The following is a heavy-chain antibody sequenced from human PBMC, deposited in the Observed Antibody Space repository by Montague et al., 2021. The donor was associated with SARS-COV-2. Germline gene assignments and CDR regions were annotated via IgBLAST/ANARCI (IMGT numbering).Heavy chain of an antibody. J-gene: IGHJ3*02. CDR3: VRVRAIYDYVWGSYRPGAFDI. V-gene: IGHV3-30*04. D-gene: IGHD3-16*01. Sequence: SLRLSCAASGFTFSSYAMHWVRQAPGKGLEWVAVLSYDGSNKYYVDSVKGRFTISRDNSKNTLFLQMNSLRAEDTAVYYCVRVRAIYDYVWGSYRPGAFDIWGQETMVTVSS. CDR2: LSYDGSNK. CDR1: GFTFSSYA.